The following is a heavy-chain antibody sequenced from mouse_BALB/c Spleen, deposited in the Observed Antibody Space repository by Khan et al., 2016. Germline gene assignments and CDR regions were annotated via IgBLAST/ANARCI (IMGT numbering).Heavy chain of an antibody. CDR1: GFTFTDYY. Sequence: EVELVESGGGLVQPGGSLRLSCATSGFTFTDYYMSWVRQPPGKALEWLGFIRNKANGYTTEYSASVKGRFTISRDNSQSILYLQMNTLRAEDSATYYCARDSGNWALFDYWGQGTTLTVSS. J-gene: IGHJ2*01. D-gene: IGHD4-1*01. CDR2: IRNKANGYTT. V-gene: IGHV7-3*02. CDR3: ARDSGNWALFDY.